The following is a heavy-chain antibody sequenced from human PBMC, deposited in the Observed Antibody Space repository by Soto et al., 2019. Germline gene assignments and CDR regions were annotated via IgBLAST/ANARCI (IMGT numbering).Heavy chain of an antibody. J-gene: IGHJ4*02. CDR1: GFTFSSYG. CDR2: ISYDGSNK. CDR3: AKGKFVVVVAATPFDY. Sequence: PGGSLRLSCAASGFTFSSYGMHWVRQAPGKGLEWVAVISYDGSNKYYADSVKGRFTISRDNSKNTLYLQMNSLRAEDTAVYYCAKGKFVVVVAATPFDYWGQGTLVTVSS. D-gene: IGHD2-15*01. V-gene: IGHV3-30*18.